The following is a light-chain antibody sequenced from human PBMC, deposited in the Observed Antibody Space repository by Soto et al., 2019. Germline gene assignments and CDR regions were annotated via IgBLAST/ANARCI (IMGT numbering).Light chain of an antibody. CDR1: QSVSSN. V-gene: IGKV3-15*01. CDR3: QQYNSKWT. CDR2: GAS. Sequence: EVLMTQSPATLSVSPGERATLSCRASQSVSSNLAWYQQKPGQAPRLLIYGASTRATGIPARFSGSGSGTEFTLTISSLQPDDFATYYCQQYNSKWTFGQGTKVDIK. J-gene: IGKJ1*01.